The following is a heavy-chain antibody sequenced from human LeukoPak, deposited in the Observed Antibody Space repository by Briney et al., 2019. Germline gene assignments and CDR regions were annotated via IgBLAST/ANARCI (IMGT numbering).Heavy chain of an antibody. Sequence: GGSLRLSCAASGFTVSRYGLHWVRQAPGKGMEWVAVIANDGKDKKYADSVKGRFSISRDNSKSTLYLRMNSLRAEDTGVCYCTKDQQVGAAAYYFDSWGEGTLVTVPS. J-gene: IGHJ4*02. CDR1: GFTVSRYG. D-gene: IGHD6-13*01. CDR2: IANDGKDK. CDR3: TKDQQVGAAAYYFDS. V-gene: IGHV3-30*18.